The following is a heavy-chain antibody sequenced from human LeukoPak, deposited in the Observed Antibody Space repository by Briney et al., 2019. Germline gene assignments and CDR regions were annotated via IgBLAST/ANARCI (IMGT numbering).Heavy chain of an antibody. CDR3: ARGPYSSGWYEWFDP. CDR2: INPSGGST. J-gene: IGHJ5*02. Sequence: GASVKVSCKASGYTFTSYYMHWVRQAPGQGLEWMGIINPSGGSTSYAQKFQGRVTMTRDMSTSTVYMELSSLRSEDTAVYYCARGPYSSGWYEWFDPWGQGTLVTVSS. V-gene: IGHV1-46*01. CDR1: GYTFTSYY. D-gene: IGHD6-19*01.